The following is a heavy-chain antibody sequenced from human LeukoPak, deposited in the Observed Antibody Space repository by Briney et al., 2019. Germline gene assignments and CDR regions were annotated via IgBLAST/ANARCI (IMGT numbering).Heavy chain of an antibody. CDR2: ISGSGITI. Sequence: PGGSLRLSCAASGFTFSSYGMSWVRQAPGKGLEWVSGISGSGITIYYADSVKGRFTITRDNAQNSLTLHMNTLRADDTAVYYCAKDGGTHFDHWGQGTLVTVSS. CDR3: AKDGGTHFDH. V-gene: IGHV3-23*01. D-gene: IGHD1-26*01. J-gene: IGHJ4*02. CDR1: GFTFSSYG.